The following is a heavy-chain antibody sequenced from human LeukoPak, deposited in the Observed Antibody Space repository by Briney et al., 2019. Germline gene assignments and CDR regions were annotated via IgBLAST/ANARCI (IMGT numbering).Heavy chain of an antibody. CDR1: GFTFDDYA. CDR2: ISWNSGSI. J-gene: IGHJ4*02. CDR3: AKDLDRSSWNYFDY. D-gene: IGHD6-13*01. Sequence: GGSLRLSCAASGFTFDDYAMHWVRQAPGKGLEWVSGISWNSGSIGYADSVKGRFTISRDNAKNSLYLQMNSLRAEGTALYYCAKDLDRSSWNYFDYWGQGTLVTVSS. V-gene: IGHV3-9*01.